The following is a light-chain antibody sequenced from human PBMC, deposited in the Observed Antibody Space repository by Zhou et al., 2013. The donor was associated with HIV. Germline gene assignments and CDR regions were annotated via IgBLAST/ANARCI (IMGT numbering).Light chain of an antibody. J-gene: IGKJ4*01. V-gene: IGKV1-39*01. CDR2: AAS. Sequence: DIQMTQSPSSLSASVGDRVTITCRASQSISSYLNWYQQKPGKAPKLLIYAASSCQSRGPDSRFVVASGVWDEISTLTISSLQPEDLSTYYCQQSYSTRTTLVRGTEXGDQT. CDR3: QQSYSTRTT. CDR1: QSISSY.